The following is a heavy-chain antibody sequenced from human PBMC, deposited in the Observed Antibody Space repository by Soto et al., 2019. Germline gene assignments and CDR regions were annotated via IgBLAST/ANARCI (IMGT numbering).Heavy chain of an antibody. D-gene: IGHD5-12*01. Sequence: QITLKESGPTLVKPTQTLTLTCTFSGFSLSTSGVGVGWIRQTPGKALEWLALIYWDDDKRYSPSLKSRLTITKDTSKNQVVLTMTNMDPVDTAPYYCAHVYGGYDNFDYWGQGTLVTVSS. CDR2: IYWDDDK. J-gene: IGHJ4*02. CDR3: AHVYGGYDNFDY. CDR1: GFSLSTSGVG. V-gene: IGHV2-5*02.